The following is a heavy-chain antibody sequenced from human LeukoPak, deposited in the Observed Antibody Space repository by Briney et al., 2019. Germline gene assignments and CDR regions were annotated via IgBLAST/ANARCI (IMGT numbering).Heavy chain of an antibody. J-gene: IGHJ4*02. CDR2: INPSSGGT. CDR1: GYTFTDYF. V-gene: IGHV1-2*02. Sequence: EASVKVSCKAPGYTFTDYFIHWVRQAPGQGPEWMGWINPSSGGTKFAQNFQGRVTMTRDTSISTAYMELSRLRSDDTAVYFCARDRHRSPFDFWGQGTLVTVSS. CDR3: ARDRHRSPFDF.